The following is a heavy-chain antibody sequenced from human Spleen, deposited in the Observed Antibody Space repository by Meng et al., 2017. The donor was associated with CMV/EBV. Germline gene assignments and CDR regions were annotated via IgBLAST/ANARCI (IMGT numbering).Heavy chain of an antibody. D-gene: IGHD2-15*01. V-gene: IGHV4-30-4*08. CDR1: SGSNSGGDYY. J-gene: IGHJ5*02. CDR3: ALGGGPLLPFDP. CDR2: IYYSGST. Sequence: VTSGSNSGGDYYWSWVRQSPGKGLEWIGYIYYSGSTFYNPSLKSRITISVDTSKNQFSLKLTSVTAADTAFYYCALGGGPLLPFDPWGQGTLVTVSS.